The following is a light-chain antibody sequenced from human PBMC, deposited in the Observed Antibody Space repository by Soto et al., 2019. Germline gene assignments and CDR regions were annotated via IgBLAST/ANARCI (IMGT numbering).Light chain of an antibody. V-gene: IGLV2-11*01. J-gene: IGLJ3*02. CDR3: CSYAGNFIWV. CDR2: DVI. Sequence: QSVLTQPRSVSGSPGQSITLSCDGSTSDVGAYNLVSWYQQHPGEAPKLMIYDVIKRPSGVPYRSSGSKSGNTASLTISGLQADDEADYYCCSYAGNFIWVFGGGTKVTVL. CDR1: TSDVGAYNL.